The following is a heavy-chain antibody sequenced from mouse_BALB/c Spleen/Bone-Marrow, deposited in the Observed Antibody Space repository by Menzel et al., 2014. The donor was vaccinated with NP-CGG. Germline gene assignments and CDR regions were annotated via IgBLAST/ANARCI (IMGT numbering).Heavy chain of an antibody. J-gene: IGHJ2*01. CDR1: GFTFSSFG. CDR2: ISSGSSTI. V-gene: IGHV5-17*02. D-gene: IGHD3-2*02. CDR3: ARSRLRGYYFDY. Sequence: EVQRVESGGGLVQPGGSRKLSCAASGFTFSSFGTHWVRQAPEKGLEWVAYISSGSSTIYYADTLKGRFTISRDNPKNTLFLQMTSLRSEDTAMYYCARSRLRGYYFDYWGQGTTLTVSS.